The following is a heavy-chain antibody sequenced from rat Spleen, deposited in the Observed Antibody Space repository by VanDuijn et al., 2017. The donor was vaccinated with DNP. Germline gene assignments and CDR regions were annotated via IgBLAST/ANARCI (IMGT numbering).Heavy chain of an antibody. J-gene: IGHJ2*01. V-gene: IGHV5-20*01. CDR3: ATSPGPNWVAC. D-gene: IGHD3-8*01. CDR2: LSFDGTTS. CDR1: GFTFSDYY. Sequence: EVQLVESGGDLVQPGRSLNLSCAASGFTFSDYYMAWVRQAPTRGLEWVASLSFDGTTSYYRDSVKGRFTISRDNADHTLYLQMDSLRSEDTATYYCATSPGPNWVACWGQGVMVTVSS.